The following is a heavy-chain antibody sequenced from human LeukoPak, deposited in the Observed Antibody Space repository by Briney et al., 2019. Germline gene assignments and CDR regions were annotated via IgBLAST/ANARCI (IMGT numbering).Heavy chain of an antibody. D-gene: IGHD6-19*01. CDR2: INTNTGNP. Sequence: GASVKVSCKASGYSFTRDGMNWVRQAPGQGLEWMGWINTNTGNPTYAQGFTGRFVFSLDTSVSTAYLQISSLKAEDTAVYYCARDLAPAKYSSGWYVHDPWGQGTLVTVSS. CDR1: GYSFTRDG. CDR3: ARDLAPAKYSSGWYVHDP. J-gene: IGHJ5*02. V-gene: IGHV7-4-1*02.